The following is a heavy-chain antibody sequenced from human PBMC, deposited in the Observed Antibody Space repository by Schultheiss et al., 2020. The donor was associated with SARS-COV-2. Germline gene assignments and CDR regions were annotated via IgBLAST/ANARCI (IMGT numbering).Heavy chain of an antibody. D-gene: IGHD5-24*01. V-gene: IGHV4-61*01. CDR1: GGSVSSGSYY. Sequence: SETLSLTCTVSGGSVSSGSYYWGWTRQPPGKGLEWIGYIYYSGSTNYNPSLKSRVTISVDTSKNQFSLKLSSVTAEDTAVYYCAKEFSAEMATITAHYYYGMDVWGQGTTVTVSS. CDR3: AKEFSAEMATITAHYYYGMDV. J-gene: IGHJ6*02. CDR2: IYYSGST.